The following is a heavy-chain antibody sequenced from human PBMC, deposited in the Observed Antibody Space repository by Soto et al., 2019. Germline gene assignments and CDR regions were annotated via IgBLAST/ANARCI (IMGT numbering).Heavy chain of an antibody. CDR3: AVVVAATNWFDP. Sequence: ASVKVSCKASGYTFTSYGISWVRQAPGQGLEWMGWISAYNGNTNYAQKLQGRVTMTTDTSTSTAYMELRSLRSEDTAVYYCAVVVAATNWFDPWGQGTLVTVSS. CDR2: ISAYNGNT. J-gene: IGHJ5*02. V-gene: IGHV1-18*01. CDR1: GYTFTSYG. D-gene: IGHD2-15*01.